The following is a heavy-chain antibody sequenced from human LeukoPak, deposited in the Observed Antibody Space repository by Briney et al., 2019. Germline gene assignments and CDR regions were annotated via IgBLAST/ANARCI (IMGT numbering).Heavy chain of an antibody. Sequence: SVKVSCKVSGGTFSSYAISWVRQAPGQGLEWMGGIIPIFGTANYAQKFQGRVTITADESTSTAYMELSSLRSEDTAVYYCARSCCSYYDSSGDYYFDYWGQGTLVTVSS. CDR3: ARSCCSYYDSSGDYYFDY. V-gene: IGHV1-69*01. D-gene: IGHD3-22*01. J-gene: IGHJ4*02. CDR2: IIPIFGTA. CDR1: GGTFSSYA.